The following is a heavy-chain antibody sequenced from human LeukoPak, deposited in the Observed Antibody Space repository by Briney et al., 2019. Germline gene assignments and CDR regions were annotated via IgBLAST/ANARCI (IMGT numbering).Heavy chain of an antibody. V-gene: IGHV4-59*01. CDR3: AKYQGYCSSTSCPGMFDY. CDR1: GDSISSYY. CDR2: IYYSGST. Sequence: SETLSLTCTVSGDSISSYYWSWIRQPPGKGLEWIGYIYYSGSTNYNPSLKSRVTISVDTSKNQFSLKLTSVTAADTAVYYCAKYQGYCSSTSCPGMFDYWGQGTLVTVSS. D-gene: IGHD2-2*01. J-gene: IGHJ4*02.